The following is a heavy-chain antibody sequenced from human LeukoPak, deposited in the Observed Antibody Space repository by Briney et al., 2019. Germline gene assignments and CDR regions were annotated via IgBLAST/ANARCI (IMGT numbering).Heavy chain of an antibody. CDR1: GGTFSSYA. Sequence: SVKVSCKASGGTFSSYAISWVRQAPGQGLEWMGGIIPIFGTANYAQKFQGRVTITADKSTSTAYMELSSLRSEDTAVYYCARGTYYDFWSGYYFDYWGQGTLVTVSS. CDR3: ARGTYYDFWSGYYFDY. J-gene: IGHJ4*02. D-gene: IGHD3-3*01. V-gene: IGHV1-69*06. CDR2: IIPIFGTA.